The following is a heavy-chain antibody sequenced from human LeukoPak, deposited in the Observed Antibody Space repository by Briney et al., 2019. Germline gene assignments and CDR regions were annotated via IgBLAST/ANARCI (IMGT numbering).Heavy chain of an antibody. D-gene: IGHD3-22*01. CDR3: ARSLTAGDYYDSSGYDNFDY. Sequence: ASVKVSCKASGYTFTSYGISWVRQAPGQGLEWMGWISAYSGNTNYAQKLQGRVTMTTDTSTSTAYMELRSLRSDDTAVYYCARSLTAGDYYDSSGYDNFDYWGQGTLVTVSS. V-gene: IGHV1-18*01. CDR2: ISAYSGNT. J-gene: IGHJ4*02. CDR1: GYTFTSYG.